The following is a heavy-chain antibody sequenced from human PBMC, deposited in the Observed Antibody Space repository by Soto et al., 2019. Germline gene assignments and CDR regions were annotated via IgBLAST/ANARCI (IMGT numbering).Heavy chain of an antibody. CDR3: ARGAQGFFPVSGIYFYFDH. V-gene: IGHV1-2*02. Sequence: ASVKVSCKTSGYIFTDHLIHWVRQSPGQGLQWVGWVHPDSGVTNVAQAFQDRVTMTADTSITTAYMDLASLRPDDTAIFYCARGAQGFFPVSGIYFYFDHWGQGTPVTVSS. CDR1: GYIFTDHL. CDR2: VHPDSGVT. J-gene: IGHJ4*02. D-gene: IGHD3-22*01.